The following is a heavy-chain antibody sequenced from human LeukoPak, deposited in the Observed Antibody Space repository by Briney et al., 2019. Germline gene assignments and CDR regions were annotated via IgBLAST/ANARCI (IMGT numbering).Heavy chain of an antibody. J-gene: IGHJ4*02. Sequence: GGSLRLSCAASGFAFDDYAMHWVRQAPGKGLEWVSGISWNSGSIGYADSVKGRFTISRDNAKNSLYLQMNSLRAEDTAVYYCAKEVRAVAGTSGGDYWGQGTLVTVSS. CDR1: GFAFDDYA. CDR2: ISWNSGSI. V-gene: IGHV3-9*01. D-gene: IGHD6-19*01. CDR3: AKEVRAVAGTSGGDY.